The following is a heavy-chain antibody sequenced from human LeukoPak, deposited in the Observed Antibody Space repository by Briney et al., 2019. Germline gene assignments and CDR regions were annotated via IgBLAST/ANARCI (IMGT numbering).Heavy chain of an antibody. V-gene: IGHV4-39*07. D-gene: IGHD4-23*01. CDR3: ARDLRLDDYGGDPHFDY. Sequence: SETLSLTCTVSGGSISSSSYYWGWIRQPPGKGLEWIGSIYYSGSTYYNPSLKSRVTISVDTSKNQFSLKLSSVTAADTAVYYCARDLRLDDYGGDPHFDYWGQGTLVTVSS. J-gene: IGHJ4*02. CDR2: IYYSGST. CDR1: GGSISSSSYY.